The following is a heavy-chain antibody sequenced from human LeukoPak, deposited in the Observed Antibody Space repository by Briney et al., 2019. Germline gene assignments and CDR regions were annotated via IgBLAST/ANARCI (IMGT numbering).Heavy chain of an antibody. D-gene: IGHD4-17*01. CDR1: GFTFSSYV. CDR2: ISYDGSNE. V-gene: IGHV3-30*04. J-gene: IGHJ4*02. Sequence: GGSLRLSCAASGFTFSSYVMHWVRQAPGKGLEWVAIISYDGSNEYYADSVKGRFTISRDNSKNTLYVQMNSLRGEDTAVYYCAKDLNYGDLLDYWGQGTLVTVSS. CDR3: AKDLNYGDLLDY.